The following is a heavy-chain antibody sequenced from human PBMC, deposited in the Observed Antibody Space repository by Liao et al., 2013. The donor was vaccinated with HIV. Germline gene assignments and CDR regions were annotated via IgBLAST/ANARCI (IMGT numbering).Heavy chain of an antibody. Sequence: QVQLQQWGAGLLKPSETLSLTCAVYGGSFSGYYWSWIRQPPGKGLEWIGEINHSGSTNYNPSLKSRVTISVDTPKNQFSLKLSSVTAADTAVYYCARKGYSYVIPYWYFDLWGRGTLVTVSS. CDR1: GGSFSGYY. D-gene: IGHD5-18*01. V-gene: IGHV4-34*01. CDR2: INHSGST. J-gene: IGHJ2*01. CDR3: ARKGYSYVIPYWYFDL.